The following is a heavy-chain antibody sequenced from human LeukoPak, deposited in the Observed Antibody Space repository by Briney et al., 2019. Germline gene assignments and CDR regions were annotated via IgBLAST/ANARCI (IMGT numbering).Heavy chain of an antibody. D-gene: IGHD3-10*01. CDR3: ARERRGGDAFDI. Sequence: PGGSLRLSSADPGFTLSSYMTYWGRQAPGEGLWWVSRINSDGSSTSYADSVKGRFTISRDNAKNTLYLQMNSLRAEDTAVYYCARERRGGDAFDIWGQGTMVTVSS. J-gene: IGHJ3*02. V-gene: IGHV3-74*01. CDR1: GFTLSSYM. CDR2: INSDGSST.